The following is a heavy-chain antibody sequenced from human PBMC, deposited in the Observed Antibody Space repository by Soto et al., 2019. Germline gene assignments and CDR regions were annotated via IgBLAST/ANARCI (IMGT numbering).Heavy chain of an antibody. Sequence: QVQLVQSGAEVKKPGASVKVSCKASGYTFTSYGISWVRQAPGQGLEWMGWISAYNGNTNYAQKLQGRVTMTTDTSTSTAYIELRSLRSDDTAVYYCASDGALGEHYYYNGMDVWGQWTTVTVSS. J-gene: IGHJ6*02. D-gene: IGHD3-16*01. CDR3: ASDGALGEHYYYNGMDV. V-gene: IGHV1-18*01. CDR1: GYTFTSYG. CDR2: ISAYNGNT.